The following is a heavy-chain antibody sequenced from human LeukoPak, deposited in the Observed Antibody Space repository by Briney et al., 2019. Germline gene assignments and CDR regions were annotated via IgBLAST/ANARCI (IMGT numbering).Heavy chain of an antibody. CDR2: ISSGGATT. CDR1: GFTFSSSA. V-gene: IGHV3-23*01. D-gene: IGHD1-1*01. Sequence: GGSLRLSCAASGFTFSSSAMSWVRQAPGKGLEWVSIISSGGATTYYADGVKGRFTISRDTSNTLFLQMNSLRGEDTAVYYCAKGGNNWSLFGYWGQGTLVTVSS. J-gene: IGHJ4*02. CDR3: AKGGNNWSLFGY.